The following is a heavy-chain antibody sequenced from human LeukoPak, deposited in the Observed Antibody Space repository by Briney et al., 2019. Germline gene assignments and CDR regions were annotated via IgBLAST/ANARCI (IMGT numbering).Heavy chain of an antibody. CDR3: ARDNSVRDEAWWFTP. V-gene: IGHV1-69*13. CDR1: GGTFSSYA. CDR2: IIPIFGTA. J-gene: IGHJ5*02. D-gene: IGHD5-24*01. Sequence: GASVKVPCKASGGTFSSYAISWVRQAPGQGLEWMGGIIPIFGTANYAQKFQGRVTITADESTSTAYMELSSLRSEDTAVYYCARDNSVRDEAWWFTPWGQGTLVTVSS.